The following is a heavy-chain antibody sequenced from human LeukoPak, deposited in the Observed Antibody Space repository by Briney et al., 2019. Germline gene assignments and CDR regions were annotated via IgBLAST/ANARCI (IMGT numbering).Heavy chain of an antibody. D-gene: IGHD4-17*01. CDR2: IYPGDSDT. J-gene: IGHJ4*02. CDR1: GYSFTSYW. V-gene: IGHV5-51*01. Sequence: GESLKISCKCAGYSFTSYWIGWVRQMPGKGLECMGIIYPGDSDTRYSPSFRGQVSMSADKSINTAYLQWSSLKASDTAMYYCARFRGSYGDYRNFDYWGQGTPVTVSS. CDR3: ARFRGSYGDYRNFDY.